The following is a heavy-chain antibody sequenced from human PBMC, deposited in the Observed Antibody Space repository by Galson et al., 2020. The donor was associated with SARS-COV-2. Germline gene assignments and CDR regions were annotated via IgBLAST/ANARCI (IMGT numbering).Heavy chain of an antibody. J-gene: IGHJ6*02. CDR1: GFTFSSYA. CDR2: ISGSGGST. D-gene: IGHD3-22*01. Sequence: GGSLRLSCAASGFTFSSYAMSWVRQAPGKGLEWVSAISGSGGSTYYADSVKGRFTISRDNSKNTLYLQMNSLRAEDTAVYYCAKDYYDSSGYYYYYYYGMDVWGQGTRVTVSS. CDR3: AKDYYDSSGYYYYYYYGMDV. V-gene: IGHV3-23*01.